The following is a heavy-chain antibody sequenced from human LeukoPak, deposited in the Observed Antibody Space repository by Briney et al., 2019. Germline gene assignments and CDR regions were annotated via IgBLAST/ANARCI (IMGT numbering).Heavy chain of an antibody. D-gene: IGHD3-9*01. CDR3: ARGRYDILTGNRNWFDL. V-gene: IGHV1-69*10. CDR1: GGTFSSYA. Sequence: ASVKVSCKASGGTFSSYAISWVRQAPGQGLEWMGGIIPILGTANYAQKFQGRVTITADKSTSTAYMELSSLRSEDTAVYYCARGRYDILTGNRNWFDLWDQGTLVTVSS. J-gene: IGHJ5*02. CDR2: IIPILGTA.